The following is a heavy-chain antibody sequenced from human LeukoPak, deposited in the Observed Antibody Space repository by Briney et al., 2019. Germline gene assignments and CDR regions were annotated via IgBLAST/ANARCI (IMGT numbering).Heavy chain of an antibody. CDR3: AREAYYYGSGSYYNRPPHFDY. CDR2: IIPIFGTA. J-gene: IGHJ4*02. Sequence: ASVKVSCKASGGTFSSYAISWVRQAPGQGLEWMGGIIPIFGTANYAQKFQGRVTITADESTSTAYMELSSLRSEDTAVYYCAREAYYYGSGSYYNRPPHFDYWGQGTLVTVSS. CDR1: GGTFSSYA. V-gene: IGHV1-69*13. D-gene: IGHD3-10*01.